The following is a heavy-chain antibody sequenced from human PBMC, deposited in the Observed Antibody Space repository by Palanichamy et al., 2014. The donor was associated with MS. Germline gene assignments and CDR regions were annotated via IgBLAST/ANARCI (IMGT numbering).Heavy chain of an antibody. CDR1: GGPISGYY. V-gene: IGHV4-59*01. CDR2: IYSSGST. CDR3: ARAVRATDVDY. J-gene: IGHJ4*02. Sequence: QVQLQESGPGLVKPSETLSLTCTVSGGPISGYYWSWIRQPPGKGLEWIGYIYSSGSTDSNPSLKSRVTISLDTSKNQFSLKLSSVTAAGTAVYFCARAVRATDVDYWGQGTLVTVSS. D-gene: IGHD1-26*01.